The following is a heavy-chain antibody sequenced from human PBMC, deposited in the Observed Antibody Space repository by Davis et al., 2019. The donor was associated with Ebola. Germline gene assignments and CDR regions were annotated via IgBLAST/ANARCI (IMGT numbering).Heavy chain of an antibody. D-gene: IGHD2-21*02. CDR1: GYSISSGYY. CDR3: ARDWAYCGGVCYLPSNWFDP. CDR2: IYHSGST. Sequence: SETLSLTCTVSGYSISSGYYWGWIRQPPGKGLEWIGSIYHSGSTYYNPSLKSRVTISVDTSKNQFSLKLSSVTAADTAVYYCARDWAYCGGVCYLPSNWFDPWGQGTLVTVSS. V-gene: IGHV4-38-2*02. J-gene: IGHJ5*02.